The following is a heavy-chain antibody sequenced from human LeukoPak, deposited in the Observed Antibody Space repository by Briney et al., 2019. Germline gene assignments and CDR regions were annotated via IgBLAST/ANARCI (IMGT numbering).Heavy chain of an antibody. Sequence: SETLSLTCTVSGGSISSSSHYWGWIRQPPGKGLEWIGSIYYSGSTYYNPSLKSRVIISVDTSKNQFSLKLSSVTAADTAVYYCAREPIVVARDFDYWGQGTLVTVSS. CDR3: AREPIVVARDFDY. V-gene: IGHV4-39*07. D-gene: IGHD3-22*01. J-gene: IGHJ4*02. CDR2: IYYSGST. CDR1: GGSISSSSHY.